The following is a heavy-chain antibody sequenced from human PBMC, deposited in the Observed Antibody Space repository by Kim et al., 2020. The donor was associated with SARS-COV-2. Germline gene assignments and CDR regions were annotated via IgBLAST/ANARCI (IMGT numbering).Heavy chain of an antibody. CDR1: GFTFSSYG. CDR2: ISYDGSNK. CDR3: ARDIASYISGWIYFCYGMVA. V-gene: IGHV3-30*04. Sequence: GGSLRLSCAASGFTFSSYGMHWVRQAPGKGLEWVAVISYDGSNKNYVDSVKGRFTISRDNSKNTLYLQMNSLRAEDTAVYYCARDIASYISGWIYFCYGMVARGPRAPGSVSP. D-gene: IGHD6-19*01. J-gene: IGHJ6*01.